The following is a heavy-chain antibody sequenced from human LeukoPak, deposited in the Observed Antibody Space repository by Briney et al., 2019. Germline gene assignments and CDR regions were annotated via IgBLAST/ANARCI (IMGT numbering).Heavy chain of an antibody. D-gene: IGHD3-9*01. CDR1: GYTFTGYY. J-gene: IGHJ4*02. V-gene: IGHV1-2*02. Sequence: ASVKVSCKASGYTFTGYYMHWVRQAPGQGLEWMGWFNPNSGGTNYAQKFQGRVTMIRDTSISTAYMELSRLRSDDTAVYYCARDHGYYDILTGYYPTYYFDYWGQGTLVTVSS. CDR2: FNPNSGGT. CDR3: ARDHGYYDILTGYYPTYYFDY.